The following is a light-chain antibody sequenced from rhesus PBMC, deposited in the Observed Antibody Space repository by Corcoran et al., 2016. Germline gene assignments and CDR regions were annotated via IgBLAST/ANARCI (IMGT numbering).Light chain of an antibody. Sequence: DIQMTQSPSSLSASVGDRVTITSRASQGITHDLAWYQQKPGETPKLLFYEAFSLQSGMPSRFSGCGSGTDFTLTISSLQPEDFATYYCQHYYSTPLTFGGGAKVEIK. J-gene: IGKJ4*01. CDR3: QHYYSTPLT. CDR2: EAF. V-gene: IGKV1-25*01. CDR1: QGITHD.